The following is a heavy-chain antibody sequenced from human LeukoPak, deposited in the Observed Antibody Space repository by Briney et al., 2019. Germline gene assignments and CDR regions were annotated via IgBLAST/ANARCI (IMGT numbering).Heavy chain of an antibody. J-gene: IGHJ4*02. CDR3: AREGRGYDKYSSGWQAIDY. CDR1: GYSISSGYY. V-gene: IGHV4-38-2*02. CDR2: IYHSGST. Sequence: SETLSLTCTVSGYSISSGYYWGWIRQPPGKGLEWIGSIYHSGSTYYNPSLKSRVTISVDTSKNQFSLKLSSVTAADTAVYYCAREGRGYDKYSSGWQAIDYWGQGTLVTVSS. D-gene: IGHD6-19*01.